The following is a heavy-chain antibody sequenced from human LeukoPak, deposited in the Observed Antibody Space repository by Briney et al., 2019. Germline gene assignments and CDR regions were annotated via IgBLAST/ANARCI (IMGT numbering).Heavy chain of an antibody. CDR2: IYTSGST. CDR3: ARVTWELGAFDI. CDR1: GGSISSYY. V-gene: IGHV4-4*07. J-gene: IGHJ3*02. D-gene: IGHD1-26*01. Sequence: SETLSLTCTVSGGSISSYYGSWIRQPAGKGLEWIGRIYTSGSTNYNPSLKSRVTMSVDTSKNQFSLKLSSVTAADTAVYYCARVTWELGAFDIWGQGTMVTVSS.